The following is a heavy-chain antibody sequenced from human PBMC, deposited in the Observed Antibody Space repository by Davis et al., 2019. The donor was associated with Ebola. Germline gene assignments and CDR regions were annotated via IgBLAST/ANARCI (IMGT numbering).Heavy chain of an antibody. D-gene: IGHD6-19*01. CDR3: ARHLGGTIAVAGIDC. V-gene: IGHV3-30*04. CDR2: ISYDGTNG. J-gene: IGHJ4*02. CDR1: GFTFNRYA. Sequence: GESLKISCAVSGFTFNRYAMHWVRQAPGKGLEWVAVISYDGTNGYYADSVKGRFSISRDNSKNTLYLRMNSLRAEDTAVYYCARHLGGTIAVAGIDCRGQGTLVTVSS.